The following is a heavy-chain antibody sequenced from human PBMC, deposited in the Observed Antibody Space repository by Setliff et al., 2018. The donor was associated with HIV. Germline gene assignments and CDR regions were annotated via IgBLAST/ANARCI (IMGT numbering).Heavy chain of an antibody. CDR2: ISGSGGYT. Sequence: GSLRLSCEASGFTFSTYGMNWVRHAPGKGLEWVAQISGSGGYTYHADSVKGRFTISRDNSRNTVFLQMNSLRAEDTAVYYCAKDVDYYGTGSYYNYFDSWGQGTLVTVSS. CDR1: GFTFSTYG. D-gene: IGHD3-10*01. J-gene: IGHJ4*02. CDR3: AKDVDYYGTGSYYNYFDS. V-gene: IGHV3-23*01.